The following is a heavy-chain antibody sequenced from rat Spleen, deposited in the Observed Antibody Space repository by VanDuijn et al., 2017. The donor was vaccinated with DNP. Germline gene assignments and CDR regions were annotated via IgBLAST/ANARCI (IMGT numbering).Heavy chain of an antibody. D-gene: IGHD1-11*01. Sequence: QVQLKESGPGLVQPSQTLSLTCTVSGFSLTNYHVDWVRQPPGKSLEWMGRMWSDGDTSYNSAFTSRLSISRDTSKSQVFLKMNSLQTEDTGTYYCAANYGGYSAPDYWGQGVMVTVAS. CDR3: AANYGGYSAPDY. J-gene: IGHJ2*01. CDR2: MWSDGDT. CDR1: GFSLTNYH. V-gene: IGHV2S18*01.